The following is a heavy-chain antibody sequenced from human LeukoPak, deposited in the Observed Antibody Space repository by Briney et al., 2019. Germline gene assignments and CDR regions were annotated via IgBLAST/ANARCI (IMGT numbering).Heavy chain of an antibody. Sequence: SVKVSCKASGGTFNNYAISWVRQAPGQGLEWMGRIVPILGIANYAQEFQGRLIITADKATSSAYMELSSLRSEDTAVYYCARGAVGYDSSGYYGGLDYWGQGTLVTVSS. V-gene: IGHV1-69*04. CDR3: ARGAVGYDSSGYYGGLDY. CDR1: GGTFNNYA. J-gene: IGHJ4*02. D-gene: IGHD3-22*01. CDR2: IVPILGIA.